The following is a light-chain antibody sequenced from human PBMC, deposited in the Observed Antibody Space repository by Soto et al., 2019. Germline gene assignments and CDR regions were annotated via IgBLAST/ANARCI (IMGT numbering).Light chain of an antibody. V-gene: IGLV2-14*01. CDR2: EVT. J-gene: IGLJ1*01. Sequence: QSALTQPASVSGSPGQSITIYCTGTNSDVGGYNYVSWYQQHPGKAPKVIIYEVTDRPTGGSNRFSGSKYGNAASLPISGLQPEDEADYYCSSYRSVGTVVFGTGTKVPVL. CDR3: SSYRSVGTVV. CDR1: NSDVGGYNY.